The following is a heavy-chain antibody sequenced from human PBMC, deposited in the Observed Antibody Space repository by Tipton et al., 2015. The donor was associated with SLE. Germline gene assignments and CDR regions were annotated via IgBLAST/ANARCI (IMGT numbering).Heavy chain of an antibody. Sequence: GLVKPSQTLSLTCAISGDSVSSNSDAWSWIRQSPSRGLEWLGRTYFRSKWVNDYAESVKSRITINPDTSKNQFSLQLNSVTPEDTAVYYCARDSSGGYNWFDPWGQGILVTVSS. D-gene: IGHD3-16*01. J-gene: IGHJ5*02. CDR2: TYFRSKWVN. V-gene: IGHV6-1*01. CDR3: ARDSSGGYNWFDP. CDR1: GDSVSSNSDA.